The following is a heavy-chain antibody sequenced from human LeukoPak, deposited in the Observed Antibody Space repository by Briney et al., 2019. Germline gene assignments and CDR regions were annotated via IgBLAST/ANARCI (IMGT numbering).Heavy chain of an antibody. CDR2: INPNSGGT. CDR1: GYTFTDYY. V-gene: IGHV1-2*02. D-gene: IGHD1-26*01. J-gene: IGHJ4*02. CDR3: ATMGATNFDH. Sequence: ASVKVSCKASGYTFTDYYIHWVRQAPGQGLEWMGWINPNSGGTHYGQKFQDRVTMTRDTSISTAYMEVSRLGSDDTAMYYCATMGATNFDHWGQGTLVTVSS.